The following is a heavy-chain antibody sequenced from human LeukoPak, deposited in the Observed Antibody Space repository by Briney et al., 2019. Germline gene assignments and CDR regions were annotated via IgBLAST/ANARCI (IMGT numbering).Heavy chain of an antibody. CDR2: LYSGGIS. CDR1: GLSVSRNY. J-gene: IGHJ3*02. D-gene: IGHD3-16*01. CDR3: AGDRGDDYIPGGAFDI. V-gene: IGHV3-53*01. Sequence: EGSLRLSCAVSGLSVSRNYMNWVRQVPGKGLEWVSVLYSGGISRYADSVKGRFTISRDNSKNILYLQMNSLRAEDTAVYFCAGDRGDDYIPGGAFDIWGQGTMVTVSS.